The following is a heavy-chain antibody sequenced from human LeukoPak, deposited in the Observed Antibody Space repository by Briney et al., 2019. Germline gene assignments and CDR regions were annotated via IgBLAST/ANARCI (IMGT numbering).Heavy chain of an antibody. CDR2: INGDGRYI. J-gene: IGHJ6*02. CDR3: TRDLMDYDVSTGLHHYYMDV. V-gene: IGHV3-74*01. CDR1: GFTFSSYW. D-gene: IGHD3-9*01. Sequence: GGSLRLSCVASGFTFSSYWMHWVRHDPRKGLVWVSRINGDGRYINYADSVRGRFTISRDNAKNTLFLQMNTLRVEDTAVYYCTRDLMDYDVSTGLHHYYMDVWGQGTTVTVSS.